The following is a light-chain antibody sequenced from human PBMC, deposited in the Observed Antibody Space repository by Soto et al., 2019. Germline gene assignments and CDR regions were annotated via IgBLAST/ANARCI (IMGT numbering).Light chain of an antibody. V-gene: IGLV2-23*01. CDR2: EAS. J-gene: IGLJ3*02. CDR1: NSDVGCHNF. Sequence: QFALTQPASVSGSPGQSITISCTGTNSDVGCHNFASWYQQYPGQAPKLLIYEASKRPSGVSNRFSGSKSGNTASLTISGLQAEDEADYYCCSLTNGATVVFGGGTKLTVL. CDR3: CSLTNGATVV.